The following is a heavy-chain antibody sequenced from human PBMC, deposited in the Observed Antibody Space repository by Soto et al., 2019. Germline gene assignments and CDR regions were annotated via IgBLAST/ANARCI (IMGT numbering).Heavy chain of an antibody. V-gene: IGHV3-15*01. CDR1: GLSVTNAW. Sequence: PWGSLRLSFAASGLSVTNAWLSWFRQTPGKGLEWVVRSKPKTDRGETIKYAASVKGRLIISRDDSKDILYLEMNSLKTDDTGVYYCSTAGQWYFWKASYFQXWGQGTPVTVSX. CDR3: STAGQWYFWKASYFQX. D-gene: IGHD3-3*01. CDR2: SKPKTDRGETI. J-gene: IGHJ4*02.